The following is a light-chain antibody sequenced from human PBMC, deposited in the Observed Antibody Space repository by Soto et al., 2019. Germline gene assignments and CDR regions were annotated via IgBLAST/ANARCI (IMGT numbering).Light chain of an antibody. CDR3: HQYGSSPWT. Sequence: EMVLTQSPGTLSLSPGERATLSCRASQSVSSSYLAWYQHKPGRAPSLLIYSASTRATGIPDRFIGSGSGTDFTLNISRLAPEDFAVYYCHQYGSSPWTVGEGPKVEIK. CDR1: QSVSSSY. J-gene: IGKJ1*01. CDR2: SAS. V-gene: IGKV3-20*01.